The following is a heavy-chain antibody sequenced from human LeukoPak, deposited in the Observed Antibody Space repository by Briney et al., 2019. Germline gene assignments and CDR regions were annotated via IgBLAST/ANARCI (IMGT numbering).Heavy chain of an antibody. CDR2: INTNTGNP. J-gene: IGHJ3*02. CDR3: ARDPIQWFGELLDGAFDI. Sequence: GASVKVSCKASGYTFSDYAMNWVRQAPGQGLEWMGWINTNTGNPTYAQGFTGRFVFSLDTSVSTAYLQITGLKAEDTAVYYCARDPIQWFGELLDGAFDIWGQGTMVTVSS. D-gene: IGHD3-10*01. CDR1: GYTFSDYA. V-gene: IGHV7-4-1*02.